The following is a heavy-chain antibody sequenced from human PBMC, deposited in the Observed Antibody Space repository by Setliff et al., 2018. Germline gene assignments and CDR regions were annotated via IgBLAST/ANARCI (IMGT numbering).Heavy chain of an antibody. CDR1: GYSITGGYY. Sequence: PSETLSLTCAVSGYSITGGYYWGWIRQPPGKGLEWIGSIYHSGSTYYNPSLKSRVTISVDTSKNQFSMKLRSVTAADTAVYYCMRQVGGGLWYFDYWGQGILGTVSS. CDR2: IYHSGST. J-gene: IGHJ4*02. CDR3: MRQVGGGLWYFDY. V-gene: IGHV4-38-2*01. D-gene: IGHD2-15*01.